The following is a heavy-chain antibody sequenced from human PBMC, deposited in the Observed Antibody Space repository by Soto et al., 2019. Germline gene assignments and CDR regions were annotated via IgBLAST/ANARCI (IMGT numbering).Heavy chain of an antibody. Sequence: SGKVSFKASCYTFTSYGISWVRQAPGQGLEWMGWISAYNGNTNYAQKLQGRVTMTTDTSTSTAYMELRSLRSDDTAVYYCARDGWFGELLTFDYWGQGTLVTSPQ. CDR1: CYTFTSYG. J-gene: IGHJ4*02. V-gene: IGHV1-18*04. CDR3: ARDGWFGELLTFDY. CDR2: ISAYNGNT. D-gene: IGHD3-10*01.